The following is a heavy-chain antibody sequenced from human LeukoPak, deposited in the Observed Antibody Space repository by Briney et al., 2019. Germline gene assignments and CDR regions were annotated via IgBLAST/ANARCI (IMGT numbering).Heavy chain of an antibody. J-gene: IGHJ4*02. CDR3: ARGAYSSGWYDY. CDR1: GFTFADYG. V-gene: IGHV3-20*01. D-gene: IGHD6-19*01. Sequence: GGSLRLSCAASGFTFADYGMSWVRQAPGKGLEWVSDINWNGGSTGYADSVRGRFTISRDNAKNSLYLQMNSLRAEDTALYHCARGAYSSGWYDYWGQGTLVTVSS. CDR2: INWNGGST.